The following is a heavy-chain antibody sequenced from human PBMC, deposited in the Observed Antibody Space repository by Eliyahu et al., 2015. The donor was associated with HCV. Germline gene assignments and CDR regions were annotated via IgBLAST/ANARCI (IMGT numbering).Heavy chain of an antibody. D-gene: IGHD2-2*01. Sequence: VQLVESGGGLVQPGGSLRLSCVASGFNFYNYALHWVRQAPGKGLEWVSGIGWDSGNIDYVDSVKGRFTISRDNAKNSLYLQMNSLRPEDTALYYCAKGGIVVVPAALDVWGQGTLVSVSS. J-gene: IGHJ4*02. CDR2: IGWDSGNI. V-gene: IGHV3-9*01. CDR1: GFNFYNYA. CDR3: AKGGIVVVPAALDV.